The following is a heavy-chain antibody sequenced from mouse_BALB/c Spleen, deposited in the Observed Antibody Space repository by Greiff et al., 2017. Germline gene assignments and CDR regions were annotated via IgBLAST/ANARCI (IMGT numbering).Heavy chain of an antibody. J-gene: IGHJ4*01. Sequence: QVQLQQPGAELVKPGASVKLSCKASGYTFTSYWMHWVKQRPGQGLEWIGEINPSNGRTNYNEKFKSKATLTVDKSSSTAYIQLSSLTSEDSAVYYCARIYDGYRYAMDYWGQGTSVTVSS. V-gene: IGHV1S81*02. CDR1: GYTFTSYW. CDR2: INPSNGRT. D-gene: IGHD2-3*01. CDR3: ARIYDGYRYAMDY.